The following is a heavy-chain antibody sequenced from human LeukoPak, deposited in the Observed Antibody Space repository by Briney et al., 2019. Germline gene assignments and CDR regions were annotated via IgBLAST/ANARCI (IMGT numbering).Heavy chain of an antibody. CDR1: GGSISSGGYY. Sequence: SETLSLTCTVSGGSISSGGYYWSWIRQHLGKGLEWIGYIYYSGSTYYNPSLKSRVTISVDTSKNQFSLKLSSVTAADTAVYYCARVRGSGFRMLDYWGQGTLVTVSS. CDR2: IYYSGST. J-gene: IGHJ4*02. D-gene: IGHD6-19*01. CDR3: ARVRGSGFRMLDY. V-gene: IGHV4-31*03.